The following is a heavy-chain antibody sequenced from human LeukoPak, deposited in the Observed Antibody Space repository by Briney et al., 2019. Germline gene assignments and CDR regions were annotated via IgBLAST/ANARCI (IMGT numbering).Heavy chain of an antibody. CDR1: GFTFSNYW. CDR2: INSDGSST. Sequence: GGSLRLSCAASGFTFSNYWMHWVRQAPGKGLVWVSRINSDGSSTSYADSVKGRFTISRDNAKNTLYLQMSSLRAEDTAVYYCARDRPYCSGGSCFDDYYYGMDVWGQGTTVTVSS. D-gene: IGHD2-15*01. J-gene: IGHJ6*02. CDR3: ARDRPYCSGGSCFDDYYYGMDV. V-gene: IGHV3-74*01.